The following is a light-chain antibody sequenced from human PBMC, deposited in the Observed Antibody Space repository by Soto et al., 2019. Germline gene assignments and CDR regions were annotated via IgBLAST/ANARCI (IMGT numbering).Light chain of an antibody. CDR3: QQYYSAPWT. V-gene: IGKV4-1*01. Sequence: DIVMTQSPDSLAVSLGERATINCKSSQSVLYSPNNKNYLAWYQEKPGQPPRLLIYWASTRESGVPDRFSGSASGTDFALTISSLQAEDVAVYYCQQYYSAPWTFGQGTKVEFK. J-gene: IGKJ1*01. CDR1: QSVLYSPNNKNY. CDR2: WAS.